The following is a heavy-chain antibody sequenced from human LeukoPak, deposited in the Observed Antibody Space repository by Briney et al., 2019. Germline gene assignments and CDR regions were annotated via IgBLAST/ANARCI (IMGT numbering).Heavy chain of an antibody. V-gene: IGHV3-23*01. CDR2: ISAREHAT. Sequence: SGGSLRLSCAAPGFTFSSYAMSWVRQTLGKRLEAPGKALEWVSTISAREHATYYPDSVRGRSTISRDNSKSTPHLQMASLGTKDSALYFFAKWPEGATPKFHRWGQGTLVSVSS. CDR1: GFTFSSYA. D-gene: IGHD4/OR15-4a*01. CDR3: AKWPEGATPKFHR. J-gene: IGHJ5*02.